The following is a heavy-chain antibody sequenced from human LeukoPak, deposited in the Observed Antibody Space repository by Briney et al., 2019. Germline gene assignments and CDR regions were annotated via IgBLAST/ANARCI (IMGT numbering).Heavy chain of an antibody. CDR2: ISSSGSTI. J-gene: IGHJ5*02. CDR1: GFTFSDYY. CDR3: ASTPGRSSSSSYYFDP. Sequence: GGSLRLSCAASGFTFSDYYMSWIRQAPGKGLEWVSYISSSGSTIYYADSVKGRFTISRDNAKNSLYLQMNSLRAEDTAVYYCASTPGRSSSSSYYFDPWGQGTLVTVSS. V-gene: IGHV3-11*01. D-gene: IGHD6-6*01.